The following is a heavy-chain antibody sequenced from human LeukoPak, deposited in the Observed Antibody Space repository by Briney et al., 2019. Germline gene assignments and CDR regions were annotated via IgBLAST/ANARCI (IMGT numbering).Heavy chain of an antibody. J-gene: IGHJ4*02. V-gene: IGHV1-18*01. CDR2: ISAYNGNT. CDR1: GYTFTSYG. Sequence: ASVKVSCKASGYTFTSYGISWVRPAPGQGLEWMGWISAYNGNTNYAQKLQGRVTMTTDTSTSTAYMELRSLRPDDTAVYYCARDCVRSCYHLAAAAAVPLDYWGQGTLVTVSS. CDR3: ARDCVRSCYHLAAAAAVPLDY. D-gene: IGHD6-13*01.